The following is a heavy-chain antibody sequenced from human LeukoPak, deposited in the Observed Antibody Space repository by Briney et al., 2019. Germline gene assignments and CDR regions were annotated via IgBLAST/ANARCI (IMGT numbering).Heavy chain of an antibody. V-gene: IGHV3-23*01. D-gene: IGHD2-8*02. Sequence: GGSLRLSCAASGFTFSTFAMIWVRQPPGKGLEWVSSIFPSGGEINYADSVRGRFTIPRDNSKSTLSLQMNSLRAEDTAIYYCATYRQVLLPFESWGQGTRVTVSS. J-gene: IGHJ4*02. CDR1: GFTFSTFA. CDR2: IFPSGGEI. CDR3: ATYRQVLLPFES.